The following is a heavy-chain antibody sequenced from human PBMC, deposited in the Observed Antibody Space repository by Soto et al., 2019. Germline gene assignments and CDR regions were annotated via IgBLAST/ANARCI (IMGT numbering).Heavy chain of an antibody. CDR2: IIPIFGTA. J-gene: IGHJ3*02. Sequence: QVQLVQSGAEVKKPGSSVKVSCKASGGTFSSYAISWVRQAPGQGLEWMGGIIPIFGTANYAQKFQGRVTITADKSTSTAYMELSSLRSEDTAVYYCARDRAVVLWSLGAFDIWGQGTMVTVSS. CDR1: GGTFSSYA. D-gene: IGHD2-21*01. CDR3: ARDRAVVLWSLGAFDI. V-gene: IGHV1-69*06.